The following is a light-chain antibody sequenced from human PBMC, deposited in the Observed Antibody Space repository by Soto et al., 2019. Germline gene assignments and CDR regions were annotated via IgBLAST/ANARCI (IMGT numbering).Light chain of an antibody. CDR3: QQGYSTPHT. CDR2: DVS. CDR1: QSVSTY. Sequence: EILLTQSPATLSLSPGERATLSCRASQSVSTYLAWYQQKFGQAPRLLIYDVSNRATGIPARFSGSGSGTDFTLTISSLQPEDFATYYCQQGYSTPHTFGQGTKLEIK. V-gene: IGKV3-11*01. J-gene: IGKJ2*01.